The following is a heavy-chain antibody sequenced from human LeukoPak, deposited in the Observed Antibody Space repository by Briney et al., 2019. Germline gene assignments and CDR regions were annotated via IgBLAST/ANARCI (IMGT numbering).Heavy chain of an antibody. CDR2: ISSSSSYI. CDR3: ARDLRQLLWFGELTNDAFDI. CDR1: GLTFSSYS. V-gene: IGHV3-21*01. D-gene: IGHD3-10*01. Sequence: GGSLRLSCAASGLTFSSYSMNWVRQAPGKGLEWVSSISSSSSYIYYADSVKGRFTISRDNAKNSLYLQMNSLRAEDTAVYYRARDLRQLLWFGELTNDAFDIWGQGTMVTVSS. J-gene: IGHJ3*02.